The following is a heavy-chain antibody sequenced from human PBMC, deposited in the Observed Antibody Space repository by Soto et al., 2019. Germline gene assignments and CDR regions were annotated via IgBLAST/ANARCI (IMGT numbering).Heavy chain of an antibody. D-gene: IGHD5-12*01. CDR2: VYYTGST. CDR3: ASFPQVEMATIKDY. Sequence: TLSLTCTVSGASIRSTDYYWSWIRQAPGKGLEWIGYVYYTGSTYYNPSLKSRVTISVDTSKNQFSLKLSSVTAADTAVYYCASFPQVEMATIKDYWGQGTLVTVSS. J-gene: IGHJ4*02. V-gene: IGHV4-30-4*01. CDR1: GASIRSTDYY.